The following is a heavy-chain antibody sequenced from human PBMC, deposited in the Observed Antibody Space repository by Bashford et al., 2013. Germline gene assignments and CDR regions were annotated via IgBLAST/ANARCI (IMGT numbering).Heavy chain of an antibody. V-gene: IGHV3-7*03. CDR3: ARAYPRSHYDFWSGYYLDV. CDR2: IKQDGSEK. D-gene: IGHD3-3*01. J-gene: IGHJ6*04. Sequence: VRQAPGKGLEWVANIKQDGSEKYYVDSVKGRFTISRDNAKNSLYLQMNSLRAEDTAVYYCARAYPRSHYDFWSGYYLDVWGKGTTVTVSS.